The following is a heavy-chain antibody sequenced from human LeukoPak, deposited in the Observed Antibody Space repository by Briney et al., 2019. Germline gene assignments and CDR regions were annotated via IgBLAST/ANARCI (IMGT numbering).Heavy chain of an antibody. J-gene: IGHJ4*02. CDR3: ARVTSGYSSSWYVDY. D-gene: IGHD6-13*01. CDR1: GGSISSYY. CDR2: IYYSGST. Sequence: PSETLSLTCTVSGGSISSYYWSWIRQPPGKGLEWIGYIYYSGSTNYNPSLKSRVTISVDTSKNQFSLKLSSVTAADTAVYYCARVTSGYSSSWYVDYWGQETLVTVSS. V-gene: IGHV4-59*01.